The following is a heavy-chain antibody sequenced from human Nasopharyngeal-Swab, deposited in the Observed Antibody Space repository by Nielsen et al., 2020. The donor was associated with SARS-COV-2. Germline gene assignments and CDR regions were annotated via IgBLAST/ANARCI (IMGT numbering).Heavy chain of an antibody. D-gene: IGHD2-15*01. Sequence: SETLSLTCTVSGGSISSSSYYWGWIRQPPGKGLEWIGSIYYTGRTSYNPSLKSRVTISLDTSKNQFSLKLSSVTAADTAVYYCARRGGYCSGGSCYSFDTWGQGTLVTVSS. J-gene: IGHJ5*02. CDR1: GGSISSSSYY. CDR2: IYYTGRT. CDR3: ARRGGYCSGGSCYSFDT. V-gene: IGHV4-39*01.